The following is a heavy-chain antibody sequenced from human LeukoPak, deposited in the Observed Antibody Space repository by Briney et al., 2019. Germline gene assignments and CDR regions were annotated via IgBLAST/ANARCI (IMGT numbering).Heavy chain of an antibody. V-gene: IGHV3-23*01. J-gene: IGHJ6*03. CDR2: ISGSGGST. CDR1: GFTFSSYA. CDR3: AKGDSSSSPYYMDV. Sequence: GGSLRLSCAASGFTFSSYAMSWVRQAPGKGLEWVSAISGSGGSTYYADSVKGRFTISRDNFKNTLYLQMNSLRAEDTAVYYCAKGDSSSSPYYMDVWGKGTTVTVSS. D-gene: IGHD6-6*01.